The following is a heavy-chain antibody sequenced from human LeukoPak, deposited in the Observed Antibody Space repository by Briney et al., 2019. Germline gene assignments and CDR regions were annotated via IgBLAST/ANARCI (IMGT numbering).Heavy chain of an antibody. D-gene: IGHD3-22*01. CDR3: ARHPHYYDSRGYAFDI. CDR2: ISGSSGII. CDR1: GFTFNTYT. V-gene: IGHV3-48*01. J-gene: IGHJ3*02. Sequence: GGSLRLSCAASGFTFNTYTMNWVRQAPGKGLEWVSYISGSSGIIDYADSVRGRFTISRDNAKNSLYLQMNSLRAEDTAVYYCARHPHYYDSRGYAFDIWGQGTMVTVSS.